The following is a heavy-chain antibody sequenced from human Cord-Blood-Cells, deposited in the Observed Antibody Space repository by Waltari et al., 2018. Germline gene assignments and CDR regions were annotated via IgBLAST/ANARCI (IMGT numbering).Heavy chain of an antibody. D-gene: IGHD3-22*01. J-gene: IGHJ4*02. V-gene: IGHV1-24*01. CDR1: GYTLTALS. CDR3: ATAMREYYDSSGYYDLDY. Sequence: QVQLVQSGAEVKKPGASVKVSCKVSGYTLTALSMHWVRQAPGKGLEWMGGFDPEDGETIYAQKFQGRVTMTEDTSTDTAYMELSSLRSEDTAVYYCATAMREYYDSSGYYDLDYWGQGTLVTVSS. CDR2: FDPEDGET.